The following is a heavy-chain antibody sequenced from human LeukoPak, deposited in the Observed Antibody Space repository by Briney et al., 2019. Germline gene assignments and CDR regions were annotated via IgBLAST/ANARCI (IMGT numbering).Heavy chain of an antibody. J-gene: IGHJ5*02. V-gene: IGHV4-39*07. D-gene: IGHD3-9*01. Sequence: SATLSLTCTVSGGSISSTSYYWGWIRQPPGKGLEWIGSIYSGGSTSYNPSLKSRVTMSVDTSKNQFSLELTSVTAADTAVFYCARDLNYDISWFDPWGQGTLVTVAS. CDR1: GGSISSTSYY. CDR2: IYSGGST. CDR3: ARDLNYDISWFDP.